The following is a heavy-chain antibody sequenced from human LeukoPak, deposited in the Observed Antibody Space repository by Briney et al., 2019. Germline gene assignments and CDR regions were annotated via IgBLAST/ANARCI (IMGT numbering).Heavy chain of an antibody. CDR1: GGSFSGYY. Sequence: SETLSLTCAVYGGSFSGYYWSWIRQPPGKGLEWIGEINHSGSTNYNPSLKSRVTISVDTSKNQFSLKLSSVTAADTAVYYCASGEYLDVWGKETTVTVSS. V-gene: IGHV4-34*01. CDR2: INHSGST. J-gene: IGHJ6*03. CDR3: ASGEYLDV.